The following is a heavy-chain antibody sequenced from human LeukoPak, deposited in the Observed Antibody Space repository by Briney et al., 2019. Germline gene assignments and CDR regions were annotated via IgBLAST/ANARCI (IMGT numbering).Heavy chain of an antibody. CDR1: GFTFSDYY. CDR3: ARAHYCDSSGYPNPFDY. J-gene: IGHJ4*02. Sequence: GGSLRLSCAASGFTFSDYYMSWIRQAPGKGLEWVSYISSSGSTIYYADSVKGRFTISRDNAKNSLYLQMNSLRAEDTAVYYCARAHYCDSSGYPNPFDYWGQGTLVTVSS. V-gene: IGHV3-11*04. CDR2: ISSSGSTI. D-gene: IGHD3-22*01.